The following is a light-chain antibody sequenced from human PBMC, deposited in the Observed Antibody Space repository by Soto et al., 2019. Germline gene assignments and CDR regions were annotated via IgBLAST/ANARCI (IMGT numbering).Light chain of an antibody. CDR3: RSYTSSSTLDV. J-gene: IGLJ1*01. V-gene: IGLV2-14*01. CDR2: DVS. CDR1: SSDVGDYNY. Sequence: QSALTQPASVSGSPGQSITISCTGTSSDVGDYNYVSWYQQHPGKAPKLMIYDVSNRPSGVSNRFSGFKSGNTASLTISGLQAEDEADYYCRSYTSSSTLDVFGTGTKLTVL.